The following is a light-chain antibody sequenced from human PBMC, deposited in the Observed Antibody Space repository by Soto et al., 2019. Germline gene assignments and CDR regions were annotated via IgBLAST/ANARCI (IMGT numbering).Light chain of an antibody. V-gene: IGKV3-20*01. CDR2: AAS. CDR1: QSVSSSY. Sequence: EIVLTQSPGTLSLSPGERVTLSCRASQSVSSSYLAWYQQRPGQAPRLLIYAASTRATSIPDRFSGSGSGTDFTLTISRLEPEDFAVYYCQQFDNSVYTFGQGTKLEIK. J-gene: IGKJ2*01. CDR3: QQFDNSVYT.